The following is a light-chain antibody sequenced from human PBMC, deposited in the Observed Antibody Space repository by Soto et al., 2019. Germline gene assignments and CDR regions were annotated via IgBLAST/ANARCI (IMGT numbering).Light chain of an antibody. CDR3: QQYGSSPLLT. Sequence: ENVWTQSPGTLSLSPGERATLSCRASQSVSSSYLAWYQQKPGQAPRLLIYGASSRATGIPDRFSGSGSGTDFTLTISRLEPEDFAVYYCQQYGSSPLLTFGGGTKVEIK. V-gene: IGKV3-20*01. CDR1: QSVSSSY. CDR2: GAS. J-gene: IGKJ4*01.